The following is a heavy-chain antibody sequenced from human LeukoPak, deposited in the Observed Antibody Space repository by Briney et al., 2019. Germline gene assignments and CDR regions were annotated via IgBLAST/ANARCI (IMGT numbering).Heavy chain of an antibody. V-gene: IGHV3-64*01. Sequence: GGSLRLSCAASGFTFSSYAIHWVRQAPGKGLEYVSAISSNGGSTYYANSVKGRFTISRDNSKNTLYLQMGSLRAEDMAVYYCATTYGSGSYYFHYWGQGTLVTVSS. CDR3: ATTYGSGSYYFHY. CDR2: ISSNGGST. D-gene: IGHD3-10*01. CDR1: GFTFSSYA. J-gene: IGHJ4*02.